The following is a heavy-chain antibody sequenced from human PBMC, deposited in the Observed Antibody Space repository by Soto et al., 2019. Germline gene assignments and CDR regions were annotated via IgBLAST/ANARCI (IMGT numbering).Heavy chain of an antibody. CDR2: IIPIFGTA. V-gene: IGHV1-69*06. J-gene: IGHJ4*02. CDR1: GGTFSSYA. CDR3: ARSRDSSGKNYFDY. Sequence: WASVKVSCKASGGTFSSYAISWVRQAPGQGLEWMGGIIPIFGTANYAQKFQGRVTITADKSTSTAYMELSSLRSEDTAVYYCARSRDSSGKNYFDYWGQGTLVTVSS. D-gene: IGHD3-22*01.